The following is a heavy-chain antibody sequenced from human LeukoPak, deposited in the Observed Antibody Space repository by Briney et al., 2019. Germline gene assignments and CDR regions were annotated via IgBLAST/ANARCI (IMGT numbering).Heavy chain of an antibody. CDR2: ISTSGRAT. V-gene: IGHV3-23*01. CDR3: AKARGSSVYEPFDY. Sequence: GGSLRLSCAASGFIFSSYAVHWVRQAPEKGLQWVSTISTSGRATYYADSVEGRFTISRDNSKNTLYLQMNSLRADDTAVYYCAKARGSSVYEPFDYWGQGTQVTVSP. CDR1: GFIFSSYA. D-gene: IGHD5/OR15-5a*01. J-gene: IGHJ4*02.